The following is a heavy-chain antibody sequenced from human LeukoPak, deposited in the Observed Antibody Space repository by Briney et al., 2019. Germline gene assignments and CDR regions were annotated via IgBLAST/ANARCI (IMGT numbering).Heavy chain of an antibody. J-gene: IGHJ4*02. D-gene: IGHD6-19*01. V-gene: IGHV4-39*01. Sequence: SETLSLTCTVSGGSISSSSYYWGWIRQPQGKGLEWIGSIYYSGSTYYNPSLKSRVTISVDTSKNQFSLKLSSVTAADTAVYYCARLPAVAGIFDYWGQGTLVTVSS. CDR1: GGSISSSSYY. CDR2: IYYSGST. CDR3: ARLPAVAGIFDY.